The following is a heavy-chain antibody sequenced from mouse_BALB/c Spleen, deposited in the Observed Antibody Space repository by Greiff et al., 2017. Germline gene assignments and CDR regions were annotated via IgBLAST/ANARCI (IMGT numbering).Heavy chain of an antibody. D-gene: IGHD2-14*01. CDR1: GFTFSSFG. CDR3: ARENYRGAMDY. CDR2: ISSGSSTI. V-gene: IGHV5-17*02. J-gene: IGHJ4*01. Sequence: EVKLMESGGGLVQPGGSRKLSCAASGFTFSSFGMHWVRQAPEKGLEWVAYISSGSSTIYYADTVKGRFTISRDNPKNTLFLQMTSLRSEDTAMYYCARENYRGAMDYWGQGTSVTVSS.